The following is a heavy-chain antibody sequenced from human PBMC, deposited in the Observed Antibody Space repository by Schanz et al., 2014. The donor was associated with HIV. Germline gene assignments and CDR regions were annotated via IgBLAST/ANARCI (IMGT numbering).Heavy chain of an antibody. CDR1: GESFSGYY. Sequence: QVRLQQWGAGLLKPSGTLSLTCAVYGESFSGYYWTWIRQPPGKGLEWIGEIDHSGSTNYNPSLKSRVPVAVDTPKNQFPLKMSPVTAADTAVYYCARAERAGGHDILTGYYPHYYFEYWGQGTLVTVSS. CDR2: IDHSGST. J-gene: IGHJ4*02. V-gene: IGHV4-34*01. CDR3: ARAERAGGHDILTGYYPHYYFEY. D-gene: IGHD3-9*01.